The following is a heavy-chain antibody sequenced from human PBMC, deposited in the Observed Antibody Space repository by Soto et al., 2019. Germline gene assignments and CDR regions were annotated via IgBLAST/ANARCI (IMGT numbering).Heavy chain of an antibody. CDR1: GFTFDDYT. J-gene: IGHJ6*01. CDR3: AKDVTASGPGYGMGV. V-gene: IGHV3-43*01. D-gene: IGHD6-19*01. CDR2: ISWDGGST. Sequence: PEGSLRLSCAASGFTFDDYTMHWVRQAPGNGLEWVSRISWDGGSTYYADSVRGRFTISRDNSKNSLYLQMSSLRTEYTGLYLWAKDVTASGPGYGMGVWQKGTT.